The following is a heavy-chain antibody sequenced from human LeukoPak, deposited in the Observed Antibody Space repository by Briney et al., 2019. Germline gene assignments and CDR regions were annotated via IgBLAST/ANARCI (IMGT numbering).Heavy chain of an antibody. V-gene: IGHV4-30-2*01. CDR1: GGSISSGGYY. D-gene: IGHD3/OR15-3a*01. J-gene: IGHJ3*02. Sequence: PSETLSLTCTVSGGSISSGGYYWSWIRQPPGQGLEWIGYIYHSGSTYYNPSLKSRVTISVDRSKNQFSLKLSSVTAADTAVYYCARGDRGPPRDIWGQGTMVTVSS. CDR3: ARGDRGPPRDI. CDR2: IYHSGST.